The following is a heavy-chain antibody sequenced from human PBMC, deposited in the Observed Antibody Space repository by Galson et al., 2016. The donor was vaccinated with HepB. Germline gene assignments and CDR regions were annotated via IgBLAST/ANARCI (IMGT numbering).Heavy chain of an antibody. CDR3: ARLTSSSTSWRFDY. D-gene: IGHD2-2*01. Sequence: SETLSLTCSVSDGSIRSGNYYWSWIRQSPGKGLEWIGSIPSSGRTYYNPSLESRVSISVDTSKNQFSLKLRSVTAADTAVYHCARLTSSSTSWRFDYWGQGTLLTVSS. CDR2: IPSSGRT. V-gene: IGHV4-39*01. J-gene: IGHJ4*02. CDR1: DGSIRSGNYY.